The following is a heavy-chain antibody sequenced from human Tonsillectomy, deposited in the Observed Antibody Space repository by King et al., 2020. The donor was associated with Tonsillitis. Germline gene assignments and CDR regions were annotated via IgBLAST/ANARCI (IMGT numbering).Heavy chain of an antibody. CDR2: IKQDGSEK. Sequence: VQLVESGGGLVQPGGSLRLSCAASGFTFSNYWMSWVRQAPGKGLEWVANIKQDGSEKYYVDSVKGRFTISRDNAKNSLYLQMNSLRAEDTAVYYCASGTHYDCWSSYLRDFDYWGQGTLVTVSS. CDR3: ASGTHYDCWSSYLRDFDY. J-gene: IGHJ4*02. CDR1: GFTFSNYW. V-gene: IGHV3-7*02. D-gene: IGHD3-3*01.